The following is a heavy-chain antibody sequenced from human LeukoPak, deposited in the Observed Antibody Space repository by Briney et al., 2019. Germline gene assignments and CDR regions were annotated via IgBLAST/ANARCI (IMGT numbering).Heavy chain of an antibody. CDR3: ARVERDIVVVPAASGFDY. Sequence: PSETLSLTCTVSGGSISSSSYYWGWIRQPPGKGLEWIGSIYYSGSTYYNPSLKSRVTISVDTSKNQFSLKLSSVTAADTAVYYCARVERDIVVVPAASGFDYWGQGTLVTVSS. V-gene: IGHV4-39*07. CDR2: IYYSGST. D-gene: IGHD2-2*01. J-gene: IGHJ4*02. CDR1: GGSISSSSYY.